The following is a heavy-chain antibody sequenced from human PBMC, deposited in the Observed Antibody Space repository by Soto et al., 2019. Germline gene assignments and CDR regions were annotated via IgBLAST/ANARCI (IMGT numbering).Heavy chain of an antibody. Sequence: QVQLQQWGAGLLKTSETLSLTCAGYGGSFSGYYWTWIRPPPGTGLAWIGDITHSGSTNYIPSLKSRVTISVDTSENRFSLKLTSVTAEGTAVYYCARDKSTGLFDYWGQGTLVTVSS. CDR2: ITHSGST. CDR1: GGSFSGYY. D-gene: IGHD2-8*02. V-gene: IGHV4-34*01. J-gene: IGHJ4*02. CDR3: ARDKSTGLFDY.